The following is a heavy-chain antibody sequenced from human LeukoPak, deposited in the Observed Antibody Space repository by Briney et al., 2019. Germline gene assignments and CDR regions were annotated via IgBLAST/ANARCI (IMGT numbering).Heavy chain of an antibody. CDR2: IYHSGST. CDR1: GYSISSGYY. V-gene: IGHV4-38-2*02. Sequence: PSETLSLTCTVSGYSISSGYYWGWIRQPPGKGLEWIGSIYHSGSTYYNPSLKSRVTMSVDTSKNQFSLKLSSVTAADTAVYYCARRGSSSWCFDYWGQGTLVTVSS. CDR3: ARRGSSSWCFDY. J-gene: IGHJ4*02. D-gene: IGHD6-13*01.